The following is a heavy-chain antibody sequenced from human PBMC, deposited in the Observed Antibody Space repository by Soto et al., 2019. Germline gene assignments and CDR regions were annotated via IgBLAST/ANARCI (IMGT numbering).Heavy chain of an antibody. D-gene: IGHD1-26*01. CDR1: GFTFNSCA. J-gene: IGHJ4*02. V-gene: IGHV3-23*01. CDR2: ISGRGDST. Sequence: EVQLLESGGGLVQPGGSLRLSCAASGFTFNSCAMSWARQAPGKGLEWVSAISGRGDSTYYADSVKGRFTISRDNSKNTLHLQMNSLGAEDTAIYYCAYRLGATFDYWGQGTLVTVSS. CDR3: AYRLGATFDY.